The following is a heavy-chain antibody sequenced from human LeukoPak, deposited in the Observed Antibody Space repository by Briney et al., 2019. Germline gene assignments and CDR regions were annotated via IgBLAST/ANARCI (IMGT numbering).Heavy chain of an antibody. Sequence: SETLSLTCTVSGGCISISSYYWGWIRQPPRKGLEWIGTIYYSGNTYYNPSLKSRVTISVDTSKNQFSLKLGSVTAADTAVYYCARGLLYSGSFSRNWFDPWGQGTLVTVSS. J-gene: IGHJ5*02. CDR1: GGCISISSYY. D-gene: IGHD1-26*01. CDR3: ARGLLYSGSFSRNWFDP. V-gene: IGHV4-39*01. CDR2: IYYSGNT.